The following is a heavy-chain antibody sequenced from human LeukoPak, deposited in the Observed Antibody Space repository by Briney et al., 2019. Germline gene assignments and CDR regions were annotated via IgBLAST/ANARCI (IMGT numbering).Heavy chain of an antibody. V-gene: IGHV3-23*01. D-gene: IGHD3-10*01. CDR1: GFTFSSYA. CDR2: ISGRSTST. Sequence: PGGSLRLSCAASGFTFSSYAMTWVRQAPGMGLEWVSSISGRSTSTYYADSVKGRFTVSRDNSKNTLYLQMNSLRAEDTAVYYCARDRAPRIYYGFNDYWGQGTLVTVSS. J-gene: IGHJ4*02. CDR3: ARDRAPRIYYGFNDY.